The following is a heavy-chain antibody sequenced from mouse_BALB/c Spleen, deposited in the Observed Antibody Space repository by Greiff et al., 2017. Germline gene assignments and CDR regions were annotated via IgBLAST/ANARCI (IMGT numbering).Heavy chain of an antibody. J-gene: IGHJ1*01. CDR3: AREEAYYGSSYGNWYFDV. CDR2: ISSGGSYT. V-gene: IGHV5-9-4*01. CDR1: GFTFSSYA. D-gene: IGHD1-1*01. Sequence: EVQRVESGGGLVKPGGSLKLSCAASGFTFSSYAMSWVRQSPEKRLEWVAEISSGGSYTYYPDTVTGRFTISRDNAKNTLYLEMSSLRSEDTAMYYCAREEAYYGSSYGNWYFDVWGAGTTVTVSS.